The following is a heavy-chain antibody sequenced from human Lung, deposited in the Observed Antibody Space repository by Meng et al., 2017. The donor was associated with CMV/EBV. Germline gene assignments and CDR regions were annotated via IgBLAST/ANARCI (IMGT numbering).Heavy chain of an antibody. V-gene: IGHV3-21*01. CDR3: VLSPYSRSPQ. J-gene: IGHJ4*02. Sequence: GESLKISCVGSGFTFSPYNMNWVRQAPGKGLEWVSSIDASGSNIYYADAVKGRCTISRDNAKNTLYLQMNSLRAEDTAVYYCVLSPYSRSPQWGQGTLVTVSS. CDR2: IDASGSNI. CDR1: GFTFSPYN. D-gene: IGHD6-6*01.